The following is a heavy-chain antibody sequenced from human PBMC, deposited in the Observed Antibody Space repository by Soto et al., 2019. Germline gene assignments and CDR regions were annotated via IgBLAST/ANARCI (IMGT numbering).Heavy chain of an antibody. D-gene: IGHD3-16*01. CDR3: AREMRGISNYFDY. J-gene: IGHJ4*02. CDR2: INSDGSST. V-gene: IGHV3-74*01. CDR1: GFTFSSYW. Sequence: GGSLRLFCAASGFTFSSYWMHWVRQAPGKGLVWVSRINSDGSSTSYADSVKGRFTISRDNAKNTLYLQMNSLRAEDTAVYYCAREMRGISNYFDYWGQGTLVTVSS.